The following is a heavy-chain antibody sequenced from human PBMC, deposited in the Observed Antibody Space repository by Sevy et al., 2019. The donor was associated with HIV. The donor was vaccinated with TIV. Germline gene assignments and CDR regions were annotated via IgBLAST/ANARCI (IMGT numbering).Heavy chain of an antibody. CDR3: ARDNLEYIVADY. CDR1: GYTFTSYG. Sequence: ASVKVSCKASGYTFTSYGISWVRQAPGQGLEWMGWISAYNGNTNYAQKLQGRVTMTTDTSTSTAYMELRSLRSDNTAVYYCARDNLEYIVADYWGQGTLVTVSS. J-gene: IGHJ4*02. V-gene: IGHV1-18*01. D-gene: IGHD2-15*01. CDR2: ISAYNGNT.